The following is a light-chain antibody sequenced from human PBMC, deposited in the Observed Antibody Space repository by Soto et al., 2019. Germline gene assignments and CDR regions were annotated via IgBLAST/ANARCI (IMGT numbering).Light chain of an antibody. CDR1: QGISSY. V-gene: IGKV1-9*01. Sequence: IQLTQSPSSLSASVGDRVSITFRASQGISSYLAWYHQKPGKAPKLLIYAASTLQSGVPSRFSGSGSGKDFTLTISSLQPEDFAVYYCQQYNNWPGTFGQGTKVDIK. CDR2: AAS. J-gene: IGKJ1*01. CDR3: QQYNNWPGT.